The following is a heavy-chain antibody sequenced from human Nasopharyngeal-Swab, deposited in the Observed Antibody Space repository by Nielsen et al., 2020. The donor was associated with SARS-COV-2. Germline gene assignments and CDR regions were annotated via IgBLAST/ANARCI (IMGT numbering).Heavy chain of an antibody. CDR2: ISAYNGNT. CDR1: GYTFTSYG. Sequence: ASVKVSCKASGYTFTSYGISWVRQAPGQGLEWMGWISAYNGNTNYAQKLQGRVTMTTDTSTSTAYMELSSLRSDDTAVYYCARWAGIGDYYYGMDVWGQGTTVTVSS. D-gene: IGHD6-19*01. J-gene: IGHJ6*02. V-gene: IGHV1-18*01. CDR3: ARWAGIGDYYYGMDV.